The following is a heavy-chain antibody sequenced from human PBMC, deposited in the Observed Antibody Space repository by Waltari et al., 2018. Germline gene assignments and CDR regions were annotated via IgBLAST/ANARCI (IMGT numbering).Heavy chain of an antibody. CDR2: IYYSGST. V-gene: IGHV4-59*01. CDR3: AGVVVTATSYDAFDI. CDR1: GGSISSYY. J-gene: IGHJ3*02. D-gene: IGHD2-21*02. Sequence: QVQLQESGPGLVKPSETLSLTCTVSGGSISSYYWSWIRPPPGKGLEWIGYIYYSGSTNYNPSLKSRVTISVDTSKNQFSLKLSSVTAADTAVYYCAGVVVTATSYDAFDIWGQGTMVTVSS.